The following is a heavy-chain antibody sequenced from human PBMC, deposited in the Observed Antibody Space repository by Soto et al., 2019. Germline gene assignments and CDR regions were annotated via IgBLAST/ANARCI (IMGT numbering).Heavy chain of an antibody. CDR1: GGTFSSYA. Sequence: SVKVSCKASGGTFSSYAISWVRQAPGQGLEWMGGIIPIFGTANYAQKFQGRVTITADKSTSTEYMELSSLRSEDTAVYYCARRGSSSSLYYYGMDVWGQGTTVTVSS. J-gene: IGHJ6*02. CDR3: ARRGSSSSLYYYGMDV. V-gene: IGHV1-69*06. CDR2: IIPIFGTA. D-gene: IGHD6-6*01.